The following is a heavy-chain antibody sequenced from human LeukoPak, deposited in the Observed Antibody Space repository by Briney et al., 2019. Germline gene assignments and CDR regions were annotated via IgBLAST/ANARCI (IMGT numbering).Heavy chain of an antibody. V-gene: IGHV3-21*01. CDR1: GFTFSSYS. CDR2: ISSSSSYI. J-gene: IGHJ3*02. CDR3: ARSQNVFWGPDAFDI. D-gene: IGHD3-16*01. Sequence: GESLRLSCAASGFTFSSYSMNWVRQAPGKGLEWVSSISSSSSYIYYADSVKGRFTISRDNARNSLYLQMNSLRAEDTAVYYCARSQNVFWGPDAFDIWGQGTMVTVSS.